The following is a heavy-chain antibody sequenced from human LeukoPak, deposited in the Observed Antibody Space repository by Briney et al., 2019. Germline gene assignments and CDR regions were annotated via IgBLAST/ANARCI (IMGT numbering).Heavy chain of an antibody. CDR3: ARLGYCSSTSCYASYYGMDV. J-gene: IGHJ6*02. CDR1: GFTFSSYW. V-gene: IGHV3-7*03. CDR2: IRQDGSEK. Sequence: PGGSLRLSCAASGFTFSSYWMSWVRQAPGKGLEWVANIRQDGSEKYYVDSVRGRFTISRDNAKNSLYLQMNSLRAEDTAVYYCARLGYCSSTSCYASYYGMDVWGQGTTVTVSS. D-gene: IGHD2-2*01.